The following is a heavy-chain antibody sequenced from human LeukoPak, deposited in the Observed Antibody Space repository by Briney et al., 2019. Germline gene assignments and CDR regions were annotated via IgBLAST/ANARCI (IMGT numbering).Heavy chain of an antibody. D-gene: IGHD2-15*01. V-gene: IGHV4-39*07. J-gene: IGHJ4*02. CDR1: GGSISSSSYY. CDR2: IYYGGST. CDR3: ARVICSGGSCRFDY. Sequence: SETLSLTCTVSGGSISSSSYYWGWIRQPPGKGLEWIGSIYYGGSTYYNPSLKSRVTMSVDTSKNQFSLKLNSVTAADTAVYYCARVICSGGSCRFDYWGQGTLVTVSS.